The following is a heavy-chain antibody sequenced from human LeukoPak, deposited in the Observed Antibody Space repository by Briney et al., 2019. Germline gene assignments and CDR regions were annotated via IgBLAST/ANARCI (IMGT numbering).Heavy chain of an antibody. CDR3: ARDQSAIVVVVAATPSWLDWSDP. J-gene: IGHJ5*02. V-gene: IGHV1-2*02. D-gene: IGHD2-15*01. Sequence: GASVKVSCKASGYTFTGYYMHWVRQAPGQGLEWMGWINPNSGGTNYAQKFQGRVTMTRDTSISTAYMELSRLRSDDTAVYYCARDQSAIVVVVAATPSWLDWSDPWGQGTLVTVSS. CDR1: GYTFTGYY. CDR2: INPNSGGT.